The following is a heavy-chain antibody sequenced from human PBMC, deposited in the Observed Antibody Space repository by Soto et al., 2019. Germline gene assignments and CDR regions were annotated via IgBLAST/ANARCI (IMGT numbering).Heavy chain of an antibody. D-gene: IGHD2-21*02. CDR3: ARGGHVVVVTAALDY. CDR1: GDTFTDYY. CDR2: VNPSGGHT. J-gene: IGHJ4*02. V-gene: IGHV1-46*01. Sequence: QVQLVQSGAEVKKPGASVKVSCKASGDTFTDYYIHWVRQAPGQGLEWMGTVNPSGGHTTYAQHFLGRMTMTRDTSTSTLYMELTSLTSEDTAIYYCARGGHVVVVTAALDYLGQGTLVTVSS.